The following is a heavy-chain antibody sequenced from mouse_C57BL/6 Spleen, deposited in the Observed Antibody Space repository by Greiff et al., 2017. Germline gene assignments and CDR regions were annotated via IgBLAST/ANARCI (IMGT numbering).Heavy chain of an antibody. CDR2: INPYNGGT. J-gene: IGHJ4*01. V-gene: IGHV1-19*01. CDR1: GYTFTDYY. CDR3: ARVPITTVVATDYYAMDY. Sequence: VQLQQSGPVLVKPGASVKMSCKASGYTFTDYYMNWVKQSHGKSLEWIGVINPYNGGTSYNQKFKGKATLTVDKSSSTAYMELNSLTAEDSAVYYGARVPITTVVATDYYAMDYWGQGTSVTVSS. D-gene: IGHD1-1*01.